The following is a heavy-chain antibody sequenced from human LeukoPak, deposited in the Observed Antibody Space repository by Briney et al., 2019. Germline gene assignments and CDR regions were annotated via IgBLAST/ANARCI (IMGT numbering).Heavy chain of an antibody. CDR3: ASGGDYYDSSGYYSQAAFDY. D-gene: IGHD3-22*01. J-gene: IGHJ4*02. CDR2: IYSGGST. Sequence: GGSLRLSCAASGFTVSSNYMSWVRQAPGKGLEWVSVIYSGGSTYYADSVKGRFSISRDNSKNTLHLQMNSLRAEDTAVYYCASGGDYYDSSGYYSQAAFDYWGQGTLVTVSS. V-gene: IGHV3-53*01. CDR1: GFTVSSNY.